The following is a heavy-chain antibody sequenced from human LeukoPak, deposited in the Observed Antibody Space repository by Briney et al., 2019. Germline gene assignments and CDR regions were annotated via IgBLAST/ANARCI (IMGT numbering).Heavy chain of an antibody. V-gene: IGHV4-34*01. CDR1: GGSFSGYY. D-gene: IGHD1-7*01. CDR3: ARDQGAGTDNWFDP. CDR2: INHSGST. Sequence: SETLSLTCAVYGGSFSGYYWSWIRQPPGKGLEWIGEINHSGSTNYNPSLKSRVTISVDTSKNQFSLKLSSVTAADTAVYYCARDQGAGTDNWFDPWGQGNLVTVSS. J-gene: IGHJ5*02.